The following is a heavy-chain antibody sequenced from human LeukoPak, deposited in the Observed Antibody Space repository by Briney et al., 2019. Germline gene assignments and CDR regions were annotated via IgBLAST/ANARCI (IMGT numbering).Heavy chain of an antibody. D-gene: IGHD3-10*01. Sequence: GASVKVSCKASGGTFSSYAISWVRQAPGQGLEWMGGIIPIFGTANYAQKFQGRVTITADESTSTAYMELSSLRSEDTAVYYCARDGVTVDDYYYGMDVFGQGTTVTASS. CDR3: ARDGVTVDDYYYGMDV. V-gene: IGHV1-69*13. CDR2: IIPIFGTA. J-gene: IGHJ6*01. CDR1: GGTFSSYA.